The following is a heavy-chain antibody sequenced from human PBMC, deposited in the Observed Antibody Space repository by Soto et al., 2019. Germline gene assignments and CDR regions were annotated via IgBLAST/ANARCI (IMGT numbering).Heavy chain of an antibody. J-gene: IGHJ5*02. D-gene: IGHD3-3*02. CDR1: GYFFTDYP. CDR3: ARKAGGSTTAAVLLAP. Sequence: ASVKVSCKTSGYFFTDYPMHWVRKAPGQGLEWMGWINAKNGDTKYAQKFQDRVTITRDTSMSTVYIELSRLRSEDTAVYYCARKAGGSTTAAVLLAPWGQGTLVTVSS. V-gene: IGHV1-2*02. CDR2: INAKNGDT.